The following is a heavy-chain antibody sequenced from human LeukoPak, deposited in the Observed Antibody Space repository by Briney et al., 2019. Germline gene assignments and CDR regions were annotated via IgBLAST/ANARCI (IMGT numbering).Heavy chain of an antibody. CDR3: ARAYCSGGSSYPKPLHYYYYGMDV. V-gene: IGHV4-30-4*01. Sequence: SQTLSLTCTVSGGSISSGDYYWSWIRQPPGKGLEWIGYIYYSGSTYYNPSLKSRVTISVDTSKNQFSLKLSSVTAADTAVYYCARAYCSGGSSYPKPLHYYYYGMDVWGQGTTVTVSS. J-gene: IGHJ6*02. CDR1: GGSISSGDYY. D-gene: IGHD2-15*01. CDR2: IYYSGST.